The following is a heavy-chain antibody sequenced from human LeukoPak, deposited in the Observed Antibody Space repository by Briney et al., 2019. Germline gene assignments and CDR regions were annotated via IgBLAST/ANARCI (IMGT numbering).Heavy chain of an antibody. CDR1: GFPLNSNY. D-gene: IGHD5-12*01. J-gene: IGHJ4*02. Sequence: PGGSLGLSLAAPGFPLNSNYMSRGRQPPGKGGEGGSVIYRGGGTYYADSVKGRFTISRDNSKNTLYLQVNSLRAEDTAVYYCARSPPENSGYDSFDYWGQGTLVTVSS. CDR3: ARSPPENSGYDSFDY. V-gene: IGHV3-53*01. CDR2: IYRGGGT.